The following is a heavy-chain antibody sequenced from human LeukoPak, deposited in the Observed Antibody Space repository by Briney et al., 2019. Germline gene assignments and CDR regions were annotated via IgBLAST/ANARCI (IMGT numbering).Heavy chain of an antibody. Sequence: PSETLSLTRAVYGGSFSGYYWSWIRQPPGKGLEWIGEINHSGSTNYNPSLKSRVTISVDTSKNQFSLKLSSVTAADTAVYYCAGRRGSSWYLQRYYFDYWGQGTLVTVSS. J-gene: IGHJ4*02. V-gene: IGHV4-34*01. CDR2: INHSGST. CDR3: AGRRGSSWYLQRYYFDY. CDR1: GGSFSGYY. D-gene: IGHD6-13*01.